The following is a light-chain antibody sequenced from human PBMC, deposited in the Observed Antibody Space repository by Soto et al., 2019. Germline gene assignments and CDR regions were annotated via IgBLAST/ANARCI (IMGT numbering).Light chain of an antibody. CDR1: QTISSN. Sequence: EIVMTQSPATLSVSPGERATLSCRASQTISSNFAWYQQKPGQSPRLLIHGASTRATGVPARFSGSGYGTEFTLTISSRQSEDFAVYYCQQYHNWPPQYTFGQGTKLQIK. CDR2: GAS. V-gene: IGKV3-15*01. CDR3: QQYHNWPPQYT. J-gene: IGKJ2*01.